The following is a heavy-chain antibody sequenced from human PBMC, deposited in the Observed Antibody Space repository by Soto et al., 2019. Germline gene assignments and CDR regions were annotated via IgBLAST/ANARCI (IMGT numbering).Heavy chain of an antibody. Sequence: SETLSLTCSVSGGSVRSGGYYWRWIRQHPGTGLGWIRYIHYSGTTYFNPSLKSRSSISLDTSKNEFSLKLTSVPPADTAAYHCARRPSPQCINGVCYNDGFWDYWGQGALVTVS. J-gene: IGHJ4*02. CDR3: ARRPSPQCINGVCYNDGFWDY. D-gene: IGHD2-8*01. V-gene: IGHV4-31*03. CDR2: IHYSGTT. CDR1: GGSVRSGGYY.